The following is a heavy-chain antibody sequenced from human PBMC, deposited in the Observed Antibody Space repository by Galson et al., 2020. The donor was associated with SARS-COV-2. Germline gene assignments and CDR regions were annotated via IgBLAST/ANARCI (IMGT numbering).Heavy chain of an antibody. CDR1: GFTFSSYW. Sequence: GESLKISCAASGFTFSSYWMTWVRQAPGKGLEWLANIKEDGSDTNYVDSVKGRFTISRDNAQNSLFLQMNSLRAEDTAVYYFARERWGPSHWGQGTLVTVAS. CDR3: ARERWGPSH. V-gene: IGHV3-7*01. J-gene: IGHJ4*02. CDR2: IKEDGSDT. D-gene: IGHD1-26*01.